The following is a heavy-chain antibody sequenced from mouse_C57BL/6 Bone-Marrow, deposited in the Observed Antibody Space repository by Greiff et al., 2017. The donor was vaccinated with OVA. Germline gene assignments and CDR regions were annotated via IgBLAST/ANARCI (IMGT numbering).Heavy chain of an antibody. CDR1: GYTFTSYW. CDR3: ASARGGPSFDY. V-gene: IGHV1-52*01. J-gene: IGHJ2*01. Sequence: QVQLQQPGAELVRPGSSVKLSCKASGYTFTSYWMHWVKQRPIQGLEWIGNIDPSDSDTHYNQKFKDKATLTVDKSSSTAYMQLSSLTSEDSAVYYYASARGGPSFDYWGQGTTLTVSS. CDR2: IDPSDSDT.